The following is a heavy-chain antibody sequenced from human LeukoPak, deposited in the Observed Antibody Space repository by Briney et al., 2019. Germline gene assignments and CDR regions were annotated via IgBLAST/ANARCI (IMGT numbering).Heavy chain of an antibody. CDR1: GGSFSGYY. J-gene: IGHJ3*02. CDR2: INHSGST. V-gene: IGHV4-34*01. D-gene: IGHD5-18*01. CDR3: ARDRRRGYSYGFNAFDI. Sequence: SETLSLTCAVYGGSFSGYYWGWIRQPPGKGLEWIGEINHSGSTNYNPSLKSRVTISVDTSKNQFSLKLSSVTAADTAVYYCARDRRRGYSYGFNAFDIWGQGTMVTVSS.